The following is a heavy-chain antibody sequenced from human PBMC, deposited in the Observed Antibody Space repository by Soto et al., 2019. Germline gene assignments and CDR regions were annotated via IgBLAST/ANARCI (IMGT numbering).Heavy chain of an antibody. CDR2: TNQDGSQK. V-gene: IGHV3-7*04. D-gene: IGHD6-19*01. J-gene: IGHJ4*02. Sequence: GGSLRLSCTTSGFTFTTFWMNWVRQAPGKGLEWVANTNQDGSQKLYVDSVKGRFTISRDNAKKTVYLQMDSLRAEDTAVYYCAKDHITGWKLDKWGPGALVTVSS. CDR1: GFTFTTFW. CDR3: AKDHITGWKLDK.